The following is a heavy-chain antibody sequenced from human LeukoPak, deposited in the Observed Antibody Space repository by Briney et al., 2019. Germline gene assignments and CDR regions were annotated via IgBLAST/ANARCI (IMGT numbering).Heavy chain of an antibody. Sequence: GGSQRLSCEASGFSFSSSWMHWVRQAPGKGLVWVSRINKDGRTINYADSVKGRFTISRDNAKNTLYLQMNSLRAEDTAVYYCARSAAGSFHFDYWGQGTLVTVSS. V-gene: IGHV3-74*01. D-gene: IGHD6-13*01. CDR2: INKDGRTI. CDR1: GFSFSSSW. CDR3: ARSAAGSFHFDY. J-gene: IGHJ4*02.